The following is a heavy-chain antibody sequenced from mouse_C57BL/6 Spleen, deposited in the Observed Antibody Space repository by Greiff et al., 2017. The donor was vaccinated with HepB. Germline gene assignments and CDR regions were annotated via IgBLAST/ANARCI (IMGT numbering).Heavy chain of an antibody. Sequence: VQLQESGAELVKPGASVKMSCKASGYTFTTYPIEWMKQNHGKSLEWIGNFHPYNDDTKYNEKFKGKATLTVEKSSSTVYLELSRLTSDDSAVYYCAIWLRRDYYAMDYWGQGTSVTVSS. D-gene: IGHD2-2*01. CDR3: AIWLRRDYYAMDY. CDR2: FHPYNDDT. CDR1: GYTFTTYP. V-gene: IGHV1-47*01. J-gene: IGHJ4*01.